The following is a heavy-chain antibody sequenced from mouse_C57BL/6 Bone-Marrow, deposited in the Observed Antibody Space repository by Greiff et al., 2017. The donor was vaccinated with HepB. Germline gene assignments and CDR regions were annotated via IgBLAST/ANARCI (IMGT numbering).Heavy chain of an antibody. Sequence: QVQLQQSGAELARPGASVKLSCKASGYTFTSYGISWVKQRTGQGLEWIGEIYPRSGNTYYNEKFKGKATLTADKSSSTAYMELRSLTSEDSAVYFFARRLRAWFAYCGQGTLVTVSA. CDR1: GYTFTSYG. V-gene: IGHV1-81*01. CDR2: IYPRSGNT. D-gene: IGHD1-1*01. J-gene: IGHJ3*01. CDR3: ARRLRAWFAY.